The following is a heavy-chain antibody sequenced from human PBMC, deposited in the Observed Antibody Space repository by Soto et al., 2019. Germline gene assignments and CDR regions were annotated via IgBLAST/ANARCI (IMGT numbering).Heavy chain of an antibody. CDR2: INWNSGSI. CDR3: VKDESINWYSGHFRH. D-gene: IGHD6-13*01. CDR1: GFTFDDYA. J-gene: IGHJ1*01. V-gene: IGHV3-9*01. Sequence: EVQLVEAGGGLVQPGRSLRLSCAASGFTFDDYAMHWVRQVPGKGLGWVSGINWNSGSIGYGDPVKGRFAISRDNAKNALHLQMNSLSAEDTAFYYCVKDESINWYSGHFRHWGQGTLVTVSS.